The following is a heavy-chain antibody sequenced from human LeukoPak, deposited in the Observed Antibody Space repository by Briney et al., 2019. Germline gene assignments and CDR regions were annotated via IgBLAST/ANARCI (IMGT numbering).Heavy chain of an antibody. D-gene: IGHD1-1*01. CDR3: AKRGVVHNDNWFDP. J-gene: IGHJ5*02. CDR2: IWYDGSNK. Sequence: PGGSLRLSCAASGFTFSSYGMHWVRQAPGKGLEWVAVIWYDGSNKYYADSVKGRFTISRDNSKNTLYLQMNSLRAEDTAVYYCAKRGVVHNDNWFDPWGQGTLVTVSS. V-gene: IGHV3-33*06. CDR1: GFTFSSYG.